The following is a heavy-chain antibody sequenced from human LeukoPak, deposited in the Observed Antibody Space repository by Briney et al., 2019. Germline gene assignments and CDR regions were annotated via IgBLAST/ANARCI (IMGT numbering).Heavy chain of an antibody. CDR3: ARAYYYGSGSYYQGYYFDY. CDR1: GGSISSYY. V-gene: IGHV4-59*01. D-gene: IGHD3-10*01. Sequence: SETLSLTCTVSGGSISSYYWSWIRQPPGKGLEWIGYIYYSGSTNYNPSLKSRVTISVDTSKNQFSLKLSSVTAADTAVYYCARAYYYGSGSYYQGYYFDYWGQGTLVTVSS. J-gene: IGHJ4*02. CDR2: IYYSGST.